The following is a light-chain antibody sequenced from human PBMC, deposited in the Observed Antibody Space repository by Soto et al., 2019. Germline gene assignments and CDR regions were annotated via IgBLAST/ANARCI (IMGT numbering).Light chain of an antibody. CDR3: QQRANWPLT. CDR2: DTS. V-gene: IGKV3-11*01. Sequence: EIVLTQSPATLSLSPGERATLFCRASQSLSSFLAWFQQKPGQAPRLLIYDTSNRATGIPARFSGSGSGTDFTLTISSLEPEDFAVYFCQQRANWPLTFGGGTKLEIK. CDR1: QSLSSF. J-gene: IGKJ4*01.